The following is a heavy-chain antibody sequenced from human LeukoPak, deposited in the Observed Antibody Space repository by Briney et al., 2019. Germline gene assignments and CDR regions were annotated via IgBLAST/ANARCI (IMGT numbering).Heavy chain of an antibody. Sequence: SETLSLTCTVSGGSITGYYWTWIRQPAGKGLEWIGRIYGGGSTNYNPPLKSRVTMSVDTSKNQFSLKLSSVTAADTAVYYCATGRDADSARGYYDMDVWGQGTTVTVSS. CDR2: IYGGGST. CDR1: GGSITGYY. V-gene: IGHV4-4*07. CDR3: ATGRDADSARGYYDMDV. J-gene: IGHJ6*02. D-gene: IGHD5-24*01.